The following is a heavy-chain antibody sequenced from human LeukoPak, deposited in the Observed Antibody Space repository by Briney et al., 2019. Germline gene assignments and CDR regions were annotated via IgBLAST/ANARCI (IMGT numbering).Heavy chain of an antibody. CDR1: GFTFSGFV. J-gene: IGHJ4*02. V-gene: IGHV3-23*01. Sequence: GGSLRLSCEAPGFTFSGFVMTRGPQAPGKGLEWVSAIRESGSNTYYTDSVKGRFTISRDNSKNPLYLQMNSLRAEDTAVYYCAKGGHFDYWGQGTLVTVSS. D-gene: IGHD5-12*01. CDR2: IRESGSNT. CDR3: AKGGHFDY.